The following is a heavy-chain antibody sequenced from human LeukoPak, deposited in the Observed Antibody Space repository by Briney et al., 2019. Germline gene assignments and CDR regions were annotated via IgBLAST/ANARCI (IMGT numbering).Heavy chain of an antibody. CDR3: ARNIQLWFDYYYYGMDV. V-gene: IGHV1-46*01. CDR1: GYTFTSYY. CDR2: INPSGGST. D-gene: IGHD5-18*01. Sequence: ASVKVSCKASGYTFTSYYMHWVRQAPGQGLEWMGIINPSGGSTSYAQKFQGRVTMTRDMSTSTVYMELSSLRSEDTAVYYCARNIQLWFDYYYYGMDVWGQGTTVTVSS. J-gene: IGHJ6*02.